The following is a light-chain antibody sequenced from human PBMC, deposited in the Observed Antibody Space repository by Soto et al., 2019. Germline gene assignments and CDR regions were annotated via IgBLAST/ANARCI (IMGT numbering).Light chain of an antibody. CDR1: SSNIGAGYD. V-gene: IGLV1-40*01. Sequence: QSVLTQPASVSGAPGQRVTISCTGSSSNIGAGYDVHWYQQLPGTAPKLLIYGNSNRPSGVPDRFSGSKSGTSASLAITGLQAEDEAGYYCQSYDSSLSGWVFGGGTKLTVL. CDR3: QSYDSSLSGWV. J-gene: IGLJ3*02. CDR2: GNS.